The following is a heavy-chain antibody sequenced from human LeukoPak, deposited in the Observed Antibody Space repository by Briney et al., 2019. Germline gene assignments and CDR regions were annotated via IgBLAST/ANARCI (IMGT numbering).Heavy chain of an antibody. V-gene: IGHV3-13*01. D-gene: IGHD3-9*01. CDR3: ARGEYYDILTGYLSPHFDY. J-gene: IGHJ4*02. CDR1: GFTFSSYD. Sequence: GGSLRLSCAASGFTFSSYDMHRVRQATGKGLEWVSAIGTAGDTYYPGSVKGRFTISRENAKNSLYLQMNSLRAGDTAVYYCARGEYYDILTGYLSPHFDYWGQGTLVTVSS. CDR2: IGTAGDT.